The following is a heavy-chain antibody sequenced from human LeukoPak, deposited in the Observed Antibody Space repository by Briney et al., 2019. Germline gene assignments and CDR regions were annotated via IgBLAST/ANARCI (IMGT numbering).Heavy chain of an antibody. Sequence: GGSLILSCAASGFTVSSNYMSWVRQAPGKGLEWVSIIYSGGSTFYADSVKGRFTISRDNSKNTLYLQMNSLRAEDTAVYYCAKDARVVRGVSYFDYWGQGTLVTVSS. J-gene: IGHJ4*02. D-gene: IGHD3-10*01. CDR3: AKDARVVRGVSYFDY. CDR1: GFTVSSNY. CDR2: IYSGGST. V-gene: IGHV3-53*05.